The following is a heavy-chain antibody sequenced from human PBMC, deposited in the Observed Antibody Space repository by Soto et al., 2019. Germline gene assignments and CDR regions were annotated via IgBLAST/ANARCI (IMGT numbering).Heavy chain of an antibody. J-gene: IGHJ4*02. CDR3: AKGGSRPLDY. Sequence: EVQLVESGGGLVQPGGSLRLSCAASGFTFSSYWMHWVRQAPGKGLVWVSRINSDGSSTSYAASVKGRFTISRDNAKNTLYLQMNSLRPEDTAVYYGAKGGSRPLDYWGQGTLVTVSS. CDR1: GFTFSSYW. V-gene: IGHV3-74*01. D-gene: IGHD3-16*01. CDR2: INSDGSST.